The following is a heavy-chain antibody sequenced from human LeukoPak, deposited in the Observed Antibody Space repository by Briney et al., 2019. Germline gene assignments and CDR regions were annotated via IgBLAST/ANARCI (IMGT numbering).Heavy chain of an antibody. CDR2: ISSSGGTI. CDR1: GFTFSDYY. CDR3: ARDQLNFPY. J-gene: IGHJ4*02. Sequence: GGSLRLSCAASGFTFSDYYMSWIRQAPGKGLEWVSYISSSGGTINYADSLKGRFTISRDNAKNSLYLEVNSLRAEDTALYYCARDQLNFPYWGQGTLVTASS. D-gene: IGHD5-24*01. V-gene: IGHV3-11*01.